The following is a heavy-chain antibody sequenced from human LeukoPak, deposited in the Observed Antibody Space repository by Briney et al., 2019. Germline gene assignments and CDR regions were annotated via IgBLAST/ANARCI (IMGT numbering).Heavy chain of an antibody. J-gene: IGHJ4*02. CDR3: AKDTRWPRFKTLSDY. V-gene: IGHV3-23*01. CDR1: GFTFSSYA. CDR2: ISGSGGST. D-gene: IGHD2-15*01. Sequence: PGGSLRLSCAASGFTFSSYAMSWVRQAPGKGLEWVSAISGSGGSTYYADSVKGRFTISRDNSKNTLYLQMNSLRAEDTAVYYCAKDTRWPRFKTLSDYWGQGTLVTVSS.